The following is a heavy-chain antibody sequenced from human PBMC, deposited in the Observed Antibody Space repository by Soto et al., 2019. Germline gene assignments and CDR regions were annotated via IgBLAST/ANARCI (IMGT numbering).Heavy chain of an antibody. CDR2: IIPIFGTA. Sequence: SVKVSCKASGGTFSSYAISWVRQAPGQGLEWMGGIIPIFGTANYAQKFQGRVTITADESTSTAYMELSSLRSEDTAVYYCARGYYDILITNWFDPWGQGTLVTVSS. CDR3: ARGYYDILITNWFDP. V-gene: IGHV1-69*13. CDR1: GGTFSSYA. D-gene: IGHD3-9*01. J-gene: IGHJ5*02.